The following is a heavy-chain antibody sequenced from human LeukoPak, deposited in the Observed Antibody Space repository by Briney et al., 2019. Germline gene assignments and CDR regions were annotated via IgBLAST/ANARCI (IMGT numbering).Heavy chain of an antibody. J-gene: IGHJ3*02. CDR3: ARVGATPGSAFDI. CDR1: GFTFSSYS. CDR2: ISSSSSYI. V-gene: IGHV3-21*01. D-gene: IGHD2-15*01. Sequence: GGSLRLSCAASGFTFSSYSMNWVRQAPGKGLEWVSSISSSSSYIYYADPVKGRFTISRDNAKNSLYLQMNSLRAEDTAVYYCARVGATPGSAFDIWGQGTMVTVSS.